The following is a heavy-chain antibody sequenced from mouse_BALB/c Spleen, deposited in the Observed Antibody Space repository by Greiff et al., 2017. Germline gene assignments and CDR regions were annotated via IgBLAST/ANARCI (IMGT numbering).Heavy chain of an antibody. CDR2: ISSGSSTI. V-gene: IGHV5-17*02. CDR3: ARSWDGSFAY. D-gene: IGHD2-3*01. CDR1: GFTFSSFG. J-gene: IGHJ3*01. Sequence: EVKLEESGGGLVQPGGSRKLSCAASGFTFSSFGMHWVRQAPEKGLEWVAYISSGSSTIYYADTVKGRFTISRDNPKNTLFLQMTSLRSEDTAMYYCARSWDGSFAYWGQGTLVTVSA.